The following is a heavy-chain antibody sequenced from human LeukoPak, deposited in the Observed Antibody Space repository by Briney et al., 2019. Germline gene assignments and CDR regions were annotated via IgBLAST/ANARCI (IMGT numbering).Heavy chain of an antibody. CDR3: ARGYYYYYMDV. J-gene: IGHJ6*03. CDR1: GYTFTSYY. V-gene: IGHV1-46*01. Sequence: ASVKVSCKASGYTFTSYYMHWVRQAPGQGLEWMGIINPSGGSTSYAQKFQGRVTMTTDTSTSTAYMELRSLRSDDTAVYYCARGYYYYYMDVWGKGTTVTISS. CDR2: INPSGGST.